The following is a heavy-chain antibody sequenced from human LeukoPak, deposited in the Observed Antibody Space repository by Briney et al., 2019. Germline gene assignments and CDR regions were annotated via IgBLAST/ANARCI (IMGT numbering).Heavy chain of an antibody. Sequence: SVKVSCKASGYTFTSYAISWVRQAPGQGLEWMGGIIPIFGTANYAQKFQGRVTITTDESTSTAYMELSSLRSEDTAVYYCAVSPLRRYSSSGSPGDWFDPWGQGTLVTVSS. CDR3: AVSPLRRYSSSGSPGDWFDP. CDR2: IIPIFGTA. J-gene: IGHJ5*02. V-gene: IGHV1-69*05. D-gene: IGHD6-13*01. CDR1: GYTFTSYA.